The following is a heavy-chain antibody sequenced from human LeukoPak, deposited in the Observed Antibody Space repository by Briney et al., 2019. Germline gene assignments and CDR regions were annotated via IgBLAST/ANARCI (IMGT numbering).Heavy chain of an antibody. J-gene: IGHJ4*02. V-gene: IGHV3-30*04. CDR1: GFTFSSYA. CDR2: ISYDGSNK. D-gene: IGHD3-3*01. Sequence: GGSLRLSCAASGFTFSSYAMHWVRQAPGKGLEWVAVISYDGSNKYYADSVKGRFTISRDNSKNTLYLQMNSLRAEDTAVYYCAREGPPYYDFWNGYIAGYDYWGQGTLVTVSS. CDR3: AREGPPYYDFWNGYIAGYDY.